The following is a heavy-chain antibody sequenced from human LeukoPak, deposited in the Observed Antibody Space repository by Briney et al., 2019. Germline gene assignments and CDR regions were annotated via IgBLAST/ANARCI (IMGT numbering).Heavy chain of an antibody. Sequence: SETLSLTCTVSGGSISSSSYYWGWIRQPPGKGLEWIGRIYTSGSTNYNPSLKSRVTMSVDTSKNQFSLKLSSVTAADTAVYYCARDQGRLNFDYWGQGTLVTVSS. J-gene: IGHJ4*02. D-gene: IGHD2-8*01. V-gene: IGHV4-39*07. CDR1: GGSISSSSYY. CDR3: ARDQGRLNFDY. CDR2: IYTSGST.